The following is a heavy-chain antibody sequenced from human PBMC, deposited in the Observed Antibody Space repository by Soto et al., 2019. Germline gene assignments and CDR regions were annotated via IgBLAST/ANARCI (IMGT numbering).Heavy chain of an antibody. V-gene: IGHV1-8*01. CDR2: MNPNDGNT. D-gene: IGHD3-3*01. Sequence: ASVKVSCKASGYTFTTYEINWVRQATGQGLEWMGRMNPNDGNTGYAQKFQGRVTMTRNTSVTTAYMELSGLRSDDTAVYYCARRTRESGEWLSFEYWGKGALVTVSS. CDR1: GYTFTTYE. J-gene: IGHJ4*02. CDR3: ARRTRESGEWLSFEY.